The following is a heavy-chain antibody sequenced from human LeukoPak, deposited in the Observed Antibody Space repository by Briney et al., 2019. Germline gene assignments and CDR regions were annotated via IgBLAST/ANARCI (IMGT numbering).Heavy chain of an antibody. CDR3: ARDSCSSTSCYASGYYYYGMDV. Sequence: GGSLRLSCAASGFTVSSNYMSWVRQAPGKGLEWVSVIYSGGSTYYADSVKGRFTISRDNSKNTLYLQMNSLRAEDTAVYYCARDSCSSTSCYASGYYYYGMDVWGQGTTVTVSS. CDR2: IYSGGST. V-gene: IGHV3-53*01. D-gene: IGHD2-2*01. CDR1: GFTVSSNY. J-gene: IGHJ6*02.